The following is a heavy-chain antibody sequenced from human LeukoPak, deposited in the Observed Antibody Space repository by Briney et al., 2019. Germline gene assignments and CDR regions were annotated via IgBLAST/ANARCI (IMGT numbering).Heavy chain of an antibody. CDR1: SVSISPYY. V-gene: IGHV4-4*09. Sequence: SETLSFTCTVSSVSISPYYWNWLRQPPGKELEWFVNIYSSRSTNYNPSLKSRVTTSVDTSKNQFTLKLSSVTAADTAVYYCARALAVAIALQGTLGQYSYYYYMDVWGKGTTVTVSS. J-gene: IGHJ6*03. CDR3: ARALAVAIALQGTLGQYSYYYYMDV. D-gene: IGHD6-13*01. CDR2: IYSSRST.